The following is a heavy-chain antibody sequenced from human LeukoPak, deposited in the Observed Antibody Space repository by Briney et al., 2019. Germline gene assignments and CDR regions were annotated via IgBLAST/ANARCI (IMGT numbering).Heavy chain of an antibody. D-gene: IGHD6-13*01. J-gene: IGHJ4*02. V-gene: IGHV4-61*02. CDR3: ARAVAAAGTPFDY. Sequence: PSETLSLTCTVSGGSISSGSYYWSWIRQPAGKGLEWIGRIYTSGSTNYNPSPKSRVTISVDMSKNQFSLKLSSVTAADTAVYYCARAVAAAGTPFDYWGQGTLVTVSS. CDR2: IYTSGST. CDR1: GGSISSGSYY.